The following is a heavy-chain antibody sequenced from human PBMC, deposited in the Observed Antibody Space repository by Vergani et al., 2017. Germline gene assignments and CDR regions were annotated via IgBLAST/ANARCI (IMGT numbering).Heavy chain of an antibody. CDR3: ARSRAVAGTGWFDP. V-gene: IGHV4-4*07. J-gene: IGHJ5*02. CDR2: IYTSGST. Sequence: QVQLQESGPGLVKPSETLSLTCTVSGGSISSYYWSWIRQPAGKGLEWIGRIYTSGSTNYNPSLKSRVTMSVDTSKNQFSLKLSSVTAADTAVYYCARSRAVAGTGWFDPWGQGTLVTVSS. CDR1: GGSISSYY. D-gene: IGHD6-19*01.